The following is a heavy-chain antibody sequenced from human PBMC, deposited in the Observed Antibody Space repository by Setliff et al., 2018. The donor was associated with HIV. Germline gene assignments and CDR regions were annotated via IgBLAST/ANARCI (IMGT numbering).Heavy chain of an antibody. V-gene: IGHV1-46*01. J-gene: IGHJ4*02. D-gene: IGHD3-10*01. CDR3: ARETQTNSGSYLA. CDR1: GYTFVNYY. Sequence: ASVKVSCKTSGYTFVNYYVNWVRQAPGQGLEWIGIMNCMNGDTSYAQSLKGRVTATRDTSTSTVYMDLSSLRPEDTAVYYCARETQTNSGSYLAWGQGTLVTVSS. CDR2: MNCMNGDT.